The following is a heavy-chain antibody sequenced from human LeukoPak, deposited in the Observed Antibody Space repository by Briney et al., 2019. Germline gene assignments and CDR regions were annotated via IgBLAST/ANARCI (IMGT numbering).Heavy chain of an antibody. J-gene: IGHJ4*02. CDR1: GFTFSNYG. V-gene: IGHV3-23*01. D-gene: IGHD3-22*01. Sequence: GGSLRLSCAASGFTFSNYGMNWVRQAPGKGLEWVSGISGSGNIYYADSVKGRFTISRDSSKNTLYLQMNSLRAEDTAVYYCAKPQYYYDSSGYYYFDYWGQGTLVTVSS. CDR3: AKPQYYYDSSGYYYFDY. CDR2: ISGSGNI.